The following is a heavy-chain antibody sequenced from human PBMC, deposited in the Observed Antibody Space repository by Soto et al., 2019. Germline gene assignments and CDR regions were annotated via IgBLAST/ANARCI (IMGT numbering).Heavy chain of an antibody. CDR1: GFTVSSNY. J-gene: IGHJ6*03. D-gene: IGHD5-12*01. CDR3: ARDLSGYDTFYYYYYMDV. V-gene: IGHV3-66*01. Sequence: GGSLRLSCAASGFTVSSNYMSWVRQAPGKGLEWVSVIYSGGSTYYADSVKGRFTISRDNSKNTLYLQMNSLRAEDTAVYYCARDLSGYDTFYYYYYMDVWGKGTTVTVSS. CDR2: IYSGGST.